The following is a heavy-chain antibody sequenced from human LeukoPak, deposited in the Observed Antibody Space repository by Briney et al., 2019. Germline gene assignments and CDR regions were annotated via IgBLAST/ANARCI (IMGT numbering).Heavy chain of an antibody. CDR2: INSDGSST. D-gene: IGHD4-17*01. CDR1: GFTFSSYW. Sequence: GGSLSLSCAASGFTFSSYWMHWVRQAPGKGLVWVSRINSDGSSTSYADSVKGRFTISRDNAKNTLYLQMNSLRAEDTAVYYCASGPDDYGDYHYWGQGTLVTVSS. V-gene: IGHV3-74*01. J-gene: IGHJ4*02. CDR3: ASGPDDYGDYHY.